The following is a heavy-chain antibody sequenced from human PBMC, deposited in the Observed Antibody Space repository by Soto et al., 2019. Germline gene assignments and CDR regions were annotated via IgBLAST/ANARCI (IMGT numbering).Heavy chain of an antibody. CDR1: GYSFTSYW. CDR2: IDPSDSYT. D-gene: IGHD6-13*01. V-gene: IGHV5-10-1*01. CDR3: ARGEKAAAGTGYYYGMDV. J-gene: IGHJ6*02. Sequence: PGESLKISCKGSGYSFTSYWISWVRQMPGKGMEWMGRIDPSDSYTNYSPSFQGHVTISADKSISTAYLKWSSLKASDTDMYYYARGEKAAAGTGYYYGMDVWGQGTTVTVSS.